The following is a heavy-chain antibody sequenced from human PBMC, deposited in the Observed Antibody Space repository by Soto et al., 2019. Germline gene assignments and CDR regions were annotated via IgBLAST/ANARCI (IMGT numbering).Heavy chain of an antibody. V-gene: IGHV3-33*01. CDR1: GFTFSSYG. Sequence: QVQLVESGGGVVQPGRSLRLSCAASGFTFSSYGMHWVRQAPGKGLEWVAVIWYDGSNKYYADSVKGRFTISRDNSKNTLYLQMNSLRAEDTAVYYCARWGGNRDTAMENYYYYYGMDVWGQGTTVTVSS. CDR2: IWYDGSNK. J-gene: IGHJ6*02. CDR3: ARWGGNRDTAMENYYYYYGMDV. D-gene: IGHD5-18*01.